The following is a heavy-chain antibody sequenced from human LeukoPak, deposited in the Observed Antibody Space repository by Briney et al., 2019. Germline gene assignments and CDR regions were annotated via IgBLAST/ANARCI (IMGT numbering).Heavy chain of an antibody. V-gene: IGHV4-30-4*01. J-gene: IGHJ6*02. CDR1: GGSISSGDYY. Sequence: SETLSLTCTVSGGSISSGDYYWSWIRQPPGKGLEWIGYIYYSGSTYYNPSLKSRVTISVDTSKNQFSLKLSSVTAADTAVYYCARDRRELELGEDYYYYGMDVRGQGTTVTVSS. D-gene: IGHD1-7*01. CDR3: ARDRRELELGEDYYYYGMDV. CDR2: IYYSGST.